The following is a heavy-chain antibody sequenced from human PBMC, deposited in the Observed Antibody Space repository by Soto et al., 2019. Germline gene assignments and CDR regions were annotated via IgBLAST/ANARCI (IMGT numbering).Heavy chain of an antibody. CDR3: ARDIMSVGTRANDAFDV. D-gene: IGHD2-8*01. J-gene: IGHJ3*01. CDR1: GFSFSDTI. Sequence: QVQLVQSGAEVRKPGASVNISCRASGFSFSDTIINWVRQAPGQSLEWMGWINPDNGNTRYSPTFQGRVTISMHSSASMAYVEVSDLTSEDTAVYYCARDIMSVGTRANDAFDVWGQGTMVTFSS. V-gene: IGHV1-3*01. CDR2: INPDNGNT.